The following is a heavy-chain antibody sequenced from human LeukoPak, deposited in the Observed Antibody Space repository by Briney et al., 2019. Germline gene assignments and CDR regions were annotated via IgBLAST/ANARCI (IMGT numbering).Heavy chain of an antibody. Sequence: PSETLSLTCSVSGGSISSYYWSWIRQSPGKGLEWIGYIYYSGSTSYNPSLKSRVTISVDTSKNQFSLKLSSVTAADTAVYYCARVSYDFWSGYYIDYWGQGTLVTVSS. D-gene: IGHD3-3*01. CDR1: GGSISSYY. J-gene: IGHJ4*02. V-gene: IGHV4-59*01. CDR2: IYYSGST. CDR3: ARVSYDFWSGYYIDY.